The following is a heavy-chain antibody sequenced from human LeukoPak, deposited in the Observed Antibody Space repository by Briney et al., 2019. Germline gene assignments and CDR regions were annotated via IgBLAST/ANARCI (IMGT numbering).Heavy chain of an antibody. J-gene: IGHJ4*02. CDR1: GFTFSSYA. CDR2: ISGSGGST. Sequence: GGSLRLSCAASGFTFSSYAMSWVRQAPGKGLEWVSGISGSGGSTYYADSMKGRFTISRDNSKNTLYVQMNSLRAEDTAVYYCAIPIREYSYGYRDYWGQGTLVTVSS. D-gene: IGHD5-18*01. CDR3: AIPIREYSYGYRDY. V-gene: IGHV3-23*01.